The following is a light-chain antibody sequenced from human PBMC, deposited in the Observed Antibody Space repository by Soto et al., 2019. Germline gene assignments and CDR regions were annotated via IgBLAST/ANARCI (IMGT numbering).Light chain of an antibody. J-gene: IGLJ1*01. CDR3: SSFRSSSTLYV. V-gene: IGLV2-14*01. CDR2: DVS. Sequence: QSALTQPASVSGSPGQSITISCTGTSSDVGGYNYVSWYQQHPGKAPKLMIYDVSNRPSGVSNRFSGSKSGNTASLTISGLQAEDEADYYSSSFRSSSTLYVFGTGTKVTVL. CDR1: SSDVGGYNY.